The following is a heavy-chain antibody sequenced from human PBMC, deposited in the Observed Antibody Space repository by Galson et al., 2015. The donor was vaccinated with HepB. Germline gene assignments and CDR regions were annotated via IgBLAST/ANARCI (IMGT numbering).Heavy chain of an antibody. D-gene: IGHD2-21*01. V-gene: IGHV4-61*02. CDR1: GGSISSGSYY. Sequence: TLSLTCTVSGGSISSGSYYWSWIRQPAGKGLEWIGRIYTSGSTNYNPSLKSRVTMSVDTSKNQFSLKLSSVTAADTAVYYCARCGGDSKDYYYYYYMDVWGKGTTVTVSS. J-gene: IGHJ6*03. CDR2: IYTSGST. CDR3: ARCGGDSKDYYYYYYMDV.